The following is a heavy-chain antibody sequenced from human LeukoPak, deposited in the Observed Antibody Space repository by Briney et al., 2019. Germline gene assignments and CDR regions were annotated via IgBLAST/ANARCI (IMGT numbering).Heavy chain of an antibody. Sequence: PPETLSLTCTVSGGSISSYYWCWIRQPPGKGLEWIGCIYYSGSTYYNPSLKSRVTMLVDTSKNQVSLRLSSLSAADTAVYYCARGQFYHDSTGYGEWGQGALVTVSS. D-gene: IGHD3-22*01. CDR3: ARGQFYHDSTGYGE. CDR2: IYYSGST. CDR1: GGSISSYY. J-gene: IGHJ4*02. V-gene: IGHV4-59*08.